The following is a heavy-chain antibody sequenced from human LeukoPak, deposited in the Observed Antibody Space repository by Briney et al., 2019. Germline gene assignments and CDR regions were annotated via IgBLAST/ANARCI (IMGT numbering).Heavy chain of an antibody. CDR1: GYTLTGYY. V-gene: IGHV1-2*04. D-gene: IGHD1-26*01. J-gene: IGHJ4*02. CDR3: AREGDSGSYDY. Sequence: GASVKVSCKASGYTLTGYYMHWVRQAPGQGLEWMGWINPNSGGTNYAQKFQGWVTMTRDTSISTAYMELSRLRSDVTAVYYCAREGDSGSYDYWGQGTLVTVSS. CDR2: INPNSGGT.